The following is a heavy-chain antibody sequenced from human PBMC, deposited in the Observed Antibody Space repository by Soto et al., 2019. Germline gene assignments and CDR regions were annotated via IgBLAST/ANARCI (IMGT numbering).Heavy chain of an antibody. J-gene: IGHJ4*02. CDR3: ARDWAAALDY. D-gene: IGHD6-13*01. V-gene: IGHV3-21*02. CDR1: GFIFSDYS. CDR2: ISGSRGYI. Sequence: EVQLVESGGGLVKPGGSLRLSCAASGFIFSDYSMNWVRQAPGKGLEWVSSISGSRGYIYYGDSVKGRFTISRDNAKNSVVLQMTNLRADDTAVYYCARDWAAALDYWGPGTLVTVSS.